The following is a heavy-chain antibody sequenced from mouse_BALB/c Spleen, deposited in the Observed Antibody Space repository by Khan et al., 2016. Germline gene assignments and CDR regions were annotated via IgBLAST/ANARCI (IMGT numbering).Heavy chain of an antibody. CDR2: LFPGSGST. CDR3: ARSYYGYFAMDY. CDR1: GYTFTDYY. J-gene: IGHJ4*01. V-gene: IGHV1-77*01. D-gene: IGHD1-2*01. Sequence: QVQLQQSGTELPRPGASVKLSCKASGYTFTDYYLHWVMQRSGQGLEWIGELFPGSGSTYYNEKLKGKASLTAAPSSSPAYMQLSSLTSEDSACYFCARSYYGYFAMDYWGHGASVTVSS.